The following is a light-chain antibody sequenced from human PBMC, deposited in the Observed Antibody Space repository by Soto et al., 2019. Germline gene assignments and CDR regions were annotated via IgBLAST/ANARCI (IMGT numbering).Light chain of an antibody. V-gene: IGLV1-44*01. Sequence: QSVLTQPPSASGTPGQRVTISCSGSSSNIGSNIVSWFQQLPLSAPKLLIYSNNQRPSGVPDRFSGSKSATSASLAISGLQSEDEADYYCAAWDDSLNGRVFGGGTKLTVL. CDR1: SSNIGSNI. CDR3: AAWDDSLNGRV. J-gene: IGLJ3*02. CDR2: SNN.